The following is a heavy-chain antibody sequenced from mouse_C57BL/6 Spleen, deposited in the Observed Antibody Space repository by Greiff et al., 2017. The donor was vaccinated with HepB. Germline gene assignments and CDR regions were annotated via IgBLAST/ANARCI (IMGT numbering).Heavy chain of an antibody. CDR1: GYTFTSYW. J-gene: IGHJ4*01. D-gene: IGHD1-1*01. V-gene: IGHV1-55*01. CDR3: ARYQLRLAMDY. Sequence: VQLQQSGAELVKPGASVKMSCKASGYTFTSYWITWVKQRPGQGLEWIGDIYPGSGSTNYNEKFKSKATMTVDTSSSTADMQLSSLTSEDSAVYCCARYQLRLAMDYWGQGTSVTVSS. CDR2: IYPGSGST.